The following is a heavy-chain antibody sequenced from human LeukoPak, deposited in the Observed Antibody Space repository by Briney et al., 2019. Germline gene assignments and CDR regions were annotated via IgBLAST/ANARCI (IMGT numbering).Heavy chain of an antibody. Sequence: ASVKVSCKVSGYTLTELSMHWVRQAPGKGLEWMGGFDPEDGETIYAQKFQGRVTMTRDTSISTAYMELSRLRSDDTAVYYCARDGESYYYYYMDVWGKGTTVTVSS. CDR2: FDPEDGET. CDR1: GYTLTELS. J-gene: IGHJ6*03. D-gene: IGHD7-27*01. V-gene: IGHV1-24*01. CDR3: ARDGESYYYYYMDV.